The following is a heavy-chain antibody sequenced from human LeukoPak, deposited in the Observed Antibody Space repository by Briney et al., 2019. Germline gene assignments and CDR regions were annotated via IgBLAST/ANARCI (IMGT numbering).Heavy chain of an antibody. V-gene: IGHV3-9*01. CDR2: ISWNSGSI. D-gene: IGHD3-10*01. CDR1: GFTFDDYA. Sequence: GGSLRLSCAASGFTFDDYAMHWVRQAPGKGLEWVSGISWNSGSIGYADSVKGRFTISRDNAKNSLYLQMNSLRAEDTALYHCAREGNSGAFDIWGQGTMVTVSS. J-gene: IGHJ3*02. CDR3: AREGNSGAFDI.